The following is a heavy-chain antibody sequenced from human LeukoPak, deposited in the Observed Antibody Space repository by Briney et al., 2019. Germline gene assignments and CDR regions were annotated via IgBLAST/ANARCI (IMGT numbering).Heavy chain of an antibody. CDR1: GGSISSGGYY. CDR3: ARDPPYYDSSGRDDAFDI. J-gene: IGHJ3*02. D-gene: IGHD3-22*01. V-gene: IGHV4-31*03. CDR2: IYYSGST. Sequence: SETLSLTCTVSGGSISSGGYYWSWIRQHPGKGLGWIGYIYYSGSTYYNPSLKSRVTISVDTSKNQFSLKLSSVTAADTAVYYCARDPPYYDSSGRDDAFDIWGQGTMVTVSS.